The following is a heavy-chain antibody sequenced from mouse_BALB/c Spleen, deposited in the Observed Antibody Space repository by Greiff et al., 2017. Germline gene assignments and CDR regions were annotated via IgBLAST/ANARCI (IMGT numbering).Heavy chain of an antibody. CDR2: ISSGGST. Sequence: EVKVVESGGGLVKPGGSLKLSCAASGFTFSSYAMSWVRQTPEKRLEWVASISSGGSTYYSDSVKGRFTIFRDNARNILYLQMSSLRSEDTAMYYCARASIYYGNYNYAMDYWGQGTSVTVSS. D-gene: IGHD2-1*01. J-gene: IGHJ4*01. CDR1: GFTFSSYA. CDR3: ARASIYYGNYNYAMDY. V-gene: IGHV5-6-5*01.